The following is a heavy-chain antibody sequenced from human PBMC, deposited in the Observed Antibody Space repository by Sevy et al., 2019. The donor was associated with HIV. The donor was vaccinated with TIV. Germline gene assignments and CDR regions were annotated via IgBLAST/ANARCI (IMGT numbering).Heavy chain of an antibody. D-gene: IGHD3-16*01. J-gene: IGHJ6*02. Sequence: GGSLRLSCAASGFTLSDYYMSWIRQAPGKGLEWVSYISGNGDTKYYADSVKSRLTITSDNAKNSVYLQMNNLRAEDTADYDGERDDVKDGGLGEYYYFAMDVWGQGTMVTVSS. CDR1: GFTLSDYY. CDR3: ERDDVKDGGLGEYYYFAMDV. CDR2: ISGNGDTK. V-gene: IGHV3-11*01.